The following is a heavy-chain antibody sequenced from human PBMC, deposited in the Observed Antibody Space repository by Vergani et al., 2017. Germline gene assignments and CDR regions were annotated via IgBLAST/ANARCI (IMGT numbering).Heavy chain of an antibody. J-gene: IGHJ5*02. V-gene: IGHV3-9*01. Sequence: VEAGGGLVQPGGSLRLSCTASGFTFQAFAFHWVRQASGRGLEWVSGIDRNYGGKNGNSFEGRFTISRDNAKNSLYLQMNSLRAEDTAVYYCARGEILAILGWFDPWGQGTLVTVSS. CDR3: ARGEILAILGWFDP. CDR2: IDRNYGGK. CDR1: GFTFQAFA. D-gene: IGHD1-26*01.